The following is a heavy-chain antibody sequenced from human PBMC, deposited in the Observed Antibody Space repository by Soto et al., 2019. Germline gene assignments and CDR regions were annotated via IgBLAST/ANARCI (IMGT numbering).Heavy chain of an antibody. CDR2: IYYSGST. CDR1: GGSISSYY. V-gene: IGHV4-59*01. D-gene: IGHD3-10*01. J-gene: IGHJ6*02. CDR3: GTAQSPSLSYYKAYYYYYCMDV. Sequence: SETLSLTCTVSGGSISSYYWSWIRQPPGKGLEWIGYIYYSGSTNYNPSLKSRVTISVETSKNQFSLKLSSVTAADTAVYYCGTAQSPSLSYYKAYYYYYCMDVWRQGTTVTVSS.